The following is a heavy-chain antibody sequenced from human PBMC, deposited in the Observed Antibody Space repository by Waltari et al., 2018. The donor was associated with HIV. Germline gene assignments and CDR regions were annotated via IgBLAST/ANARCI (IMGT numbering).Heavy chain of an antibody. J-gene: IGHJ4*02. D-gene: IGHD3-16*01. V-gene: IGHV1-8*01. CDR1: GYTFTSYD. CDR2: MNPNSGNT. Sequence: QVQLVQSGAEVKKPGASVKVSCKASGYTFTSYDINWVLQATGQGLEWRGWMNPNSGNTGYAQKFQGRVTMTSNTSISTAYMELSSLRSEDTAVYYCARGRRSNGGFVYWGQGTLVTVSS. CDR3: ARGRRSNGGFVY.